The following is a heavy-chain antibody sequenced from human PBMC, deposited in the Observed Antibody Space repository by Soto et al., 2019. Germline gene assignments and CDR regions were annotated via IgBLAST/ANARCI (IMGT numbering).Heavy chain of an antibody. Sequence: GGSLRLSCAASGFTFSSYSMNWVRQAPGKGLEWVSSISSSSSYIYYADSVKGRFTISRDNAKNSLYLQMNSLRAEDTAVYYCARGVRPRVPVDYWGQGTLVTVSS. V-gene: IGHV3-21*01. CDR2: ISSSSSYI. CDR1: GFTFSSYS. D-gene: IGHD3-10*01. J-gene: IGHJ4*02. CDR3: ARGVRPRVPVDY.